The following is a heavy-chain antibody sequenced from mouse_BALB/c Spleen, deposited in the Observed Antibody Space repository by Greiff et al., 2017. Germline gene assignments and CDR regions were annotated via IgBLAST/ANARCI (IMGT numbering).Heavy chain of an antibody. CDR1: GYAFTNYL. CDR2: INPGSGGT. D-gene: IGHD3-1*01. Sequence: VQLQQSGAELVRPGTSVKVSCKASGYAFTNYLIEWVKQRPGQGLEWIGVINPGSGGTNYNEKFKGKATLTADKSSSTAYMQLSSLTSDDSAVYFCARGARATYAMDYWGQGTSVTVSS. J-gene: IGHJ4*01. CDR3: ARGARATYAMDY. V-gene: IGHV1-54*01.